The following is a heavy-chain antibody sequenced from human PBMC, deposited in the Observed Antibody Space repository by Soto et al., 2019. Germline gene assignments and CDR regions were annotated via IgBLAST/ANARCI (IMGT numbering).Heavy chain of an antibody. CDR3: ARGIDYVGQFDY. CDR1: GGSISSYY. CDR2: IYYSGST. D-gene: IGHD4-17*01. V-gene: IGHV4-59*01. J-gene: IGHJ4*02. Sequence: PSETLSLTCTVSGGSISSYYWSWIRQPPGKGLEWIGYIYYSGSTNYIPSLKSRVTISVDTSKNQFSLKLSSVTAADTAVYYCARGIDYVGQFDYWGQGTLVTVSS.